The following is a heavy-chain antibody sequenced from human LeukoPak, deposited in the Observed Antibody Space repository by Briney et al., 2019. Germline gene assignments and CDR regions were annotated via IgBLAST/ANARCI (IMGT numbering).Heavy chain of an antibody. V-gene: IGHV3-23*01. D-gene: IGHD2-15*01. CDR3: AKESGYCSGGSCYSEYYFDY. CDR2: IRGSGGST. J-gene: IGHJ4*02. CDR1: GFTFSSYA. Sequence: GGSLRLSCAASGFTFSSYAMSWVRQAPGKGLEWVSGIRGSGGSTYYADSVEGRFTISRDNSKNTLYLQMNRQRAEDTAVYYCAKESGYCSGGSCYSEYYFDYWGQGTLVTVSS.